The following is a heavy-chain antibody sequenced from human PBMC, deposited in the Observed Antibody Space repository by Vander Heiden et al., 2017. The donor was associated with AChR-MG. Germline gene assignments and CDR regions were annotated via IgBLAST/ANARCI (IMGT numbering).Heavy chain of an antibody. CDR3: ARCKAMAGRFYFDF. CDR1: GFTFSSYW. Sequence: EVQLVEAGGDLVQPGGSLRLACTASGFTFSSYWMTWVRQAPGKGLEWVANIKEDVSEKYYADSVKGRFTISRDTAMNSLFLQMNSLRVEDTAVYYCARCKAMAGRFYFDFWGQGTLVTVSS. V-gene: IGHV3-7*01. CDR2: IKEDVSEK. D-gene: IGHD6-19*01. J-gene: IGHJ4*02.